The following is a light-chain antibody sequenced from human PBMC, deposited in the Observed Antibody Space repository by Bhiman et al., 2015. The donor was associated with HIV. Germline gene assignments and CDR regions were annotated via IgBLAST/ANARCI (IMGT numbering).Light chain of an antibody. Sequence: SYDLTQPPSVSVSPGQTASIACSGDKLGDKFVCWYQQKPGQSPILVIYQDNRRPSGVPDRFSGSKSGTSASLAISGLQAEDEAAYYCAGWDDSLNGFVGFGGGTKLTVL. CDR1: KLGDKF. V-gene: IGLV3-1*01. J-gene: IGLJ2*01. CDR2: QDN. CDR3: AGWDDSLNGFVG.